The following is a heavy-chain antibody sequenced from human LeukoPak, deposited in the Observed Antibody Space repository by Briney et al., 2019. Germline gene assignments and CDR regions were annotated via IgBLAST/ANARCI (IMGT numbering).Heavy chain of an antibody. Sequence: GRSLRLSCAASGFTFSSYSMNWVRQAPGKGLQWVSYISSSSNIIYYADSVKGRFTISRDNAKNSLYLQINSLRDEDTAVYYCARPPSGDGDYGYFQHWGQGTLVTASS. CDR1: GFTFSSYS. J-gene: IGHJ1*01. V-gene: IGHV3-48*02. D-gene: IGHD4-17*01. CDR3: ARPPSGDGDYGYFQH. CDR2: ISSSSNII.